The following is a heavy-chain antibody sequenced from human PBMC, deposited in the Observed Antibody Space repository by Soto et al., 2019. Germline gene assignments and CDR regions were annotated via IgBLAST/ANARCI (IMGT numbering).Heavy chain of an antibody. D-gene: IGHD7-27*01. CDR3: ARRTGEDFDY. V-gene: IGHV1-2*04. Sequence: GASVKVSCKASGYTFTGYYMHWVRQAPGQGLEWMGWINPNSGGTNYAQKFQGWVTMTRDTSISTAYMELRSLRSDDTAVYYCARRTGEDFDYWGQGTLVTVSS. CDR2: INPNSGGT. CDR1: GYTFTGYY. J-gene: IGHJ4*02.